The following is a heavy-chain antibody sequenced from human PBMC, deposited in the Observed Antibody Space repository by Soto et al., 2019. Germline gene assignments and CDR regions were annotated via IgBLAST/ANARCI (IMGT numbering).Heavy chain of an antibody. Sequence: ASVKVSCKASGYTFTSYDMHWVRPAPGQGLEWMGWINAGNGNTKYSQKFQGRVTITRDTSATTVYMEMSSLRSEDTAVYYCARTSTVTTSDYWGQGTLVTVS. CDR2: INAGNGNT. CDR3: ARTSTVTTSDY. D-gene: IGHD4-17*01. CDR1: GYTFTSYD. J-gene: IGHJ4*02. V-gene: IGHV1-3*01.